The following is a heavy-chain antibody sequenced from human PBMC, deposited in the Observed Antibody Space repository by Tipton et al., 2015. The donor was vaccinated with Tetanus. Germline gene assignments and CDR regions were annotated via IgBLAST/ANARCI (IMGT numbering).Heavy chain of an antibody. Sequence: CAASGFTFSSYAMHRVRQAPGKGLEWVAVISYDGSNKYYADSVKGRFTISRDNSKNTLYLQMNSLRAEDTAVYYCARESDDRGFDYWGQGTLVTVSS. CDR2: ISYDGSNK. V-gene: IGHV3-30-3*01. D-gene: IGHD3-10*01. CDR1: GFTFSSYA. CDR3: ARESDDRGFDY. J-gene: IGHJ4*02.